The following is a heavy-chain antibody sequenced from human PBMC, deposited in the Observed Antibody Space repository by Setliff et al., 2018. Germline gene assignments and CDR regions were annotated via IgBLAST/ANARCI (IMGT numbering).Heavy chain of an antibody. CDR2: IYYSGST. J-gene: IGHJ3*02. CDR1: GASISSGGYY. Sequence: SETLSLTCTVSGASISSGGYYWSWIRQHPGKGLEWIGYIYYSGSTYYNPSLKSRVTISVDTSKNQFSLKLSSVTAADTAVYYCARDPLTTTVRHAFDIWGQGTMVTVSS. CDR3: ARDPLTTTVRHAFDI. D-gene: IGHD4-4*01. V-gene: IGHV4-31*03.